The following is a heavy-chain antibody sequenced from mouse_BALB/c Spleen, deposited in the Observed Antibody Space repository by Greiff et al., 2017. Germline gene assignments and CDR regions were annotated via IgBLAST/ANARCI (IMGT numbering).Heavy chain of an antibody. Sequence: EVKLVESGPSLVKPSQTLSLTCSVTGDSITSGYWNWIRKFPGNKLEYMGYISYSGSTYYNPSLKSRISITRDTSKNQYYLQLNSVTTEDTATYYCARGGTTTRAMDYWGQGTSVTVSS. CDR3: ARGGTTTRAMDY. D-gene: IGHD2-12*01. V-gene: IGHV3-8*02. CDR1: GDSITSGY. J-gene: IGHJ4*01. CDR2: ISYSGST.